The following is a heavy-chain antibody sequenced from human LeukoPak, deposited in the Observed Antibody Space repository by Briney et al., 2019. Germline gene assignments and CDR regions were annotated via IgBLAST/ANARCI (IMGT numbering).Heavy chain of an antibody. J-gene: IGHJ6*02. CDR3: ARDLLRSGGGRGMDV. D-gene: IGHD2-15*01. CDR1: GYTFTGYY. CDR2: INPNSGGT. Sequence: ASVKVSCKASGYTFTGYYTHWVRQAPGQGLEWMGWINPNSGGTNYAQKFQGRVTMTRDTSISTAYMELSRLRSDDTAVYYCARDLLRSGGGRGMDVWGQGTTVTVSS. V-gene: IGHV1-2*02.